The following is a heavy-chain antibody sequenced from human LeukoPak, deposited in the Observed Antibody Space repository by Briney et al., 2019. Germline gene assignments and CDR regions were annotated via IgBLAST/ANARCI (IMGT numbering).Heavy chain of an antibody. J-gene: IGHJ4*02. D-gene: IGHD2-2*01. CDR3: AKDPGSTSCCYYFDY. Sequence: PGGSLRLSCAASGFTVSSNYMSWVRQAPGKGLEWVSVIYSGGTTYYADSVKGRFTISRDNSKNTLYLQMNSLRAEDTAVYYCAKDPGSTSCCYYFDYWGQGTLVTVSS. V-gene: IGHV3-66*01. CDR2: IYSGGTT. CDR1: GFTVSSNY.